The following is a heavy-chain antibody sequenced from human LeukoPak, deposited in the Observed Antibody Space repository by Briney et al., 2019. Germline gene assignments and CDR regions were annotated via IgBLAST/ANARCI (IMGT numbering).Heavy chain of an antibody. Sequence: SETLCLTCTVSGGSISSYYWSWIWQPPEKGLEWIGYIYYSGSTNYNPSLKSRVTISVDTSKNQFSLKLSSVTAADTAVYYCAREEGSEYFQHWGQGTLVTVSS. CDR1: GGSISSYY. CDR3: AREEGSEYFQH. V-gene: IGHV4-59*01. J-gene: IGHJ1*01. CDR2: IYYSGST.